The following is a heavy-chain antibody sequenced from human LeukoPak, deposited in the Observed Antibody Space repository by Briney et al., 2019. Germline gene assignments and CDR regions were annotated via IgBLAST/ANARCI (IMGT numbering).Heavy chain of an antibody. V-gene: IGHV3-48*03. D-gene: IGHD3-10*01. CDR1: GFTFSSYE. CDR3: ARDQPPTYYYGSGLLG. Sequence: GGSLRLPCAASGFTFSSYEMNWVRQAPGKGLEWVSYISSSGSTIYYADSVKGRFTISRDNAKNSLYLQMNSLRAEDTAVYYCARDQPPTYYYGSGLLGWGQGTLVTVSS. CDR2: ISSSGSTI. J-gene: IGHJ1*01.